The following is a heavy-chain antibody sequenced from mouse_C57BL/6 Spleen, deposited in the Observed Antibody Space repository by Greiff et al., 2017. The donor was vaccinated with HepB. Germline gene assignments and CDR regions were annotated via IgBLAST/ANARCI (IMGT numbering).Heavy chain of an antibody. D-gene: IGHD1-1*01. V-gene: IGHV2-6-1*01. CDR3: ARQDYYGSSYSYAMDY. CDR2: IWSDGST. J-gene: IGHJ4*01. Sequence: QVQLKESGPGLVAPSQSLSITCTVSGFSLTSYGVHWVRQPPGKGLEWLVVIWSDGSTTYNSALKSRLSISKDNSKSQVFLKMNSLQTDDTAMYYCARQDYYGSSYSYAMDYWGQGTSVTVSS. CDR1: GFSLTSYG.